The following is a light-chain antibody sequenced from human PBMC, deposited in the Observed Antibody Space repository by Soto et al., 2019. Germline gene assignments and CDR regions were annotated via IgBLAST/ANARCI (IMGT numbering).Light chain of an antibody. CDR2: GAS. J-gene: IGKJ5*01. CDR3: QQYNNWHTIT. Sequence: EIVLTQSPGTLSLSPGERATLSCRASQSVSSSYLAWYQQKPRQAPRLLIYGASSRATGIPDRFSGSGSGTEFTLTISSLQSEDFAAYYCQQYNNWHTITFGQGTRLEIK. V-gene: IGKV3-20*01. CDR1: QSVSSSY.